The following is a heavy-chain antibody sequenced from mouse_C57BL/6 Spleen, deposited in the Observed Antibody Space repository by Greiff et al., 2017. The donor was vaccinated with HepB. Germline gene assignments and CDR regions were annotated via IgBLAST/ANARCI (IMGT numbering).Heavy chain of an antibody. V-gene: IGHV1-85*01. D-gene: IGHD1-1*01. CDR1: GYTFTSYD. CDR3: AYGSSLAWFAY. CDR2: IYPRDGST. Sequence: VQLQQSGPELVKPGASVKLSCKASGYTFTSYDINWVKQRPGQGLEWIGWIYPRDGSTKYNEKFKGKATLTVDTSSSTAYMELHSLTSEDSAVYFCAYGSSLAWFAYWGQRTLVTVSA. J-gene: IGHJ3*01.